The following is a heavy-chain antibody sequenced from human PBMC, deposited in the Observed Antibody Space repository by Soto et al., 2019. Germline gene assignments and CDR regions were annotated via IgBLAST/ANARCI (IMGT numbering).Heavy chain of an antibody. V-gene: IGHV5-10-1*01. CDR3: ARHFFSGFDY. CDR2: IDPSDSYT. J-gene: IGHJ4*02. CDR1: GGTFSSYT. Sequence: PRASVKVSCKASGGTFSSYTISWVRQAPGQGLEWMGRIDPSDSYTNYSPSFQGHVTISADKSISTAYLQWSSLKASDTAMYYCARHFFSGFDYWGQGTLVTVSS. D-gene: IGHD3-3*02.